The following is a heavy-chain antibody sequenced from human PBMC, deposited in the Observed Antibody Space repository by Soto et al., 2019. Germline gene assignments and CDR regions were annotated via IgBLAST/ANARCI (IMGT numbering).Heavy chain of an antibody. Sequence: QVQLVQSGAEVKKPGSSVKVSCKASGGTFGNSAISWVRQAPGQGLEWMGGIIPSFATGNSAPEFQGRLTITADKSTTTAYMELSSLRSEDTAVYYCARSYYGSGSYWFYGMDVWGQGTXVXXS. J-gene: IGHJ6*02. CDR3: ARSYYGSGSYWFYGMDV. CDR1: GGTFGNSA. CDR2: IIPSFATG. V-gene: IGHV1-69*06. D-gene: IGHD3-10*01.